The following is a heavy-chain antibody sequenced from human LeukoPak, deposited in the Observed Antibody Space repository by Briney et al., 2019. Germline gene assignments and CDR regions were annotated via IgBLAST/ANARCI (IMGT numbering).Heavy chain of an antibody. CDR1: GGSISSYY. D-gene: IGHD3-10*01. CDR2: IYYSGST. J-gene: IGHJ4*02. CDR3: ARDPSNYGSGSYFDY. V-gene: IGHV4-59*01. Sequence: SETLSLTCTVSGGSISSYYWSWIRQPPGKGLEWIGYIYYSGSTNYNPSLKSRVTISVDTSKNQFSLKLSSVTAADTAVYYCARDPSNYGSGSYFDYWGQGTLVTVSS.